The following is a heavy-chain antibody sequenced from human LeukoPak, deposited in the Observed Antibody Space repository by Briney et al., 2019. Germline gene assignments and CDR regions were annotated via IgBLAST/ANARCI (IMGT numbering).Heavy chain of an antibody. D-gene: IGHD3-10*01. CDR2: IGSSGSYI. Sequence: GGSLRLSCAASGFTFSSYSMNWVRQAPGKGLEWVSSIGSSGSYIYYADSVKGRFTITRDNAKNSLYLQMNSLRAEDTAVYYCARDSASLWFGELSGWFAPWGQGTLVTVSS. V-gene: IGHV3-21*01. CDR3: ARDSASLWFGELSGWFAP. J-gene: IGHJ5*02. CDR1: GFTFSSYS.